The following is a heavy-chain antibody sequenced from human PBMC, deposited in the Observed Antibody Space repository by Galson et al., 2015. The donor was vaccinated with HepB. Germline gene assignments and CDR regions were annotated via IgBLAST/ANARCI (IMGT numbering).Heavy chain of an antibody. J-gene: IGHJ6*03. V-gene: IGHV3-30*18. CDR3: AKGLDDFWKGYYYYYMDV. CDR1: GFTFSSYG. Sequence: SLRLSCAASGFTFSSYGMHWVRQAPGKGLEWVAVISYDGSNKYYADSVKGRFTISRDNSKNTLYLQMNSLRAEDTAVYYCAKGLDDFWKGYYYYYMDVWGKGTTVTVSS. D-gene: IGHD3-3*01. CDR2: ISYDGSNK.